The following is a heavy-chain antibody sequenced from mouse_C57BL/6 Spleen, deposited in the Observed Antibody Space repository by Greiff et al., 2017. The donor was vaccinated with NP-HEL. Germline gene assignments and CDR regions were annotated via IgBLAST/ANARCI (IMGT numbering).Heavy chain of an antibody. CDR3: ARPDDDYPFAY. CDR2: IDPSDSET. V-gene: IGHV1-52*01. D-gene: IGHD2-3*01. Sequence: QVQLQQPGAELVRPGSSVKLSCKASGYTFTSYWMHWVKQRPIQGLEWIGNIDPSDSETHYNQKFKDKATLTVDKSSSTAYMQLSSLTSEDSAVYFCARPDDDYPFAYWGQGTLVTVSA. CDR1: GYTFTSYW. J-gene: IGHJ3*01.